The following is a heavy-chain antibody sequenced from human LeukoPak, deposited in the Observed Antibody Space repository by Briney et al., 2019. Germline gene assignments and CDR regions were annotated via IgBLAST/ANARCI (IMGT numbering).Heavy chain of an antibody. CDR1: GGSISSSSYY. D-gene: IGHD3-9*01. J-gene: IGHJ5*02. CDR2: IYYSGST. CDR3: ARQLPYYDILTAPSQFDP. Sequence: PSGTLSLTCTVSGGSISSSSYYWGWVRQPPGKGLEWIGSIYYSGSTYYNPSLKSRVTISVDTSKNQFSLKLSSVTAADTAVYYCARQLPYYDILTAPSQFDPWGQGTLVTVSS. V-gene: IGHV4-39*01.